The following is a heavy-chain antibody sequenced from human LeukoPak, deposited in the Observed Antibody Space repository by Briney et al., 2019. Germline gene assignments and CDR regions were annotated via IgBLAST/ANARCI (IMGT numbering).Heavy chain of an antibody. V-gene: IGHV4-39*01. Sequence: PSETLSLTCTVSGGSISSSYYYWGWIRQPPGKGLEWIGSIYYSGSTYYNPSLKSRVTISVDTSKNQFSLKLRSVTAADTAVYYCARSYRDGSGSYLSYWGQGTLVTVSS. CDR2: IYYSGST. CDR1: GGSISSSYYY. J-gene: IGHJ4*02. D-gene: IGHD3-10*01. CDR3: ARSYRDGSGSYLSY.